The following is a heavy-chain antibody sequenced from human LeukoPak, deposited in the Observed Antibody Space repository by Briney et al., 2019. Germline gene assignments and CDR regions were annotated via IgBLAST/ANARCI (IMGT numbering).Heavy chain of an antibody. CDR1: GFTSSDYY. Sequence: GGSLRLSCAASGFTSSDYYMSWIRQAPGEGLEWVSYISSSGSTIYYADSVKGRFTISRDNAKNSLYLQMNSLRAEDTAVYYCARLAHFPGPGDYPASDAFDIWGQGTMVTVSS. J-gene: IGHJ3*02. CDR3: ARLAHFPGPGDYPASDAFDI. CDR2: ISSSGSTI. D-gene: IGHD4-17*01. V-gene: IGHV3-11*01.